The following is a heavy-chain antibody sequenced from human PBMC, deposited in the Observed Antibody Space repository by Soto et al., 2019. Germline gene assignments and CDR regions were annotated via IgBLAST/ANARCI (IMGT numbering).Heavy chain of an antibody. CDR2: ISGSGGER. CDR1: GVPFVTYG. V-gene: IGHV3-23*01. Sequence: GGSLRLSFPASGVPFVTYGMTWVRQAPGKGLEWVSGISGSGGERYYGDSGEGRFSISRDNSENTLFLQMHSLRAEDTAIYYCAKDTLNDSGSFDYCRQGTLVTVSS. J-gene: IGHJ4*02. CDR3: AKDTLNDSGSFDY. D-gene: IGHD6-19*01.